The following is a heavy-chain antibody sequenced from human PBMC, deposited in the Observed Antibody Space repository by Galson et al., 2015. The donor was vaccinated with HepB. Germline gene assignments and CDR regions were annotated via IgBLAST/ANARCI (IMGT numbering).Heavy chain of an antibody. D-gene: IGHD2-21*02. J-gene: IGHJ4*02. Sequence: SLRLSCAASGFTFSSYSMNWVRQAPGKGLEWVANIKQDGSEKFYVDSVKGRFTISRDNAKNSLYLQMNSLRAEDTAVYYCARDAGVYCGGDCYSAPGYWGQGTLVTVSS. CDR3: ARDAGVYCGGDCYSAPGY. CDR1: GFTFSSYS. CDR2: IKQDGSEK. V-gene: IGHV3-7*03.